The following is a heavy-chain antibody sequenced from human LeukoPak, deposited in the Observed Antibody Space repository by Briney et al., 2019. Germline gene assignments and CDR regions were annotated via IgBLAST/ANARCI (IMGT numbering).Heavy chain of an antibody. J-gene: IGHJ4*02. CDR1: GDSVSSNSAA. CDR2: TYYRSKWYN. V-gene: IGHV6-1*01. Sequence: SQTLSLTCAISGDSVSSNSAAWNRIRQSPSRGLEWLGRTYYRSKWYNDYAVSVKSRITINPDTSKNRFSLQLNSVTPDDTAVYFYARGFSGWLVDWGQGTLVTISS. CDR3: ARGFSGWLVD. D-gene: IGHD6-19*01.